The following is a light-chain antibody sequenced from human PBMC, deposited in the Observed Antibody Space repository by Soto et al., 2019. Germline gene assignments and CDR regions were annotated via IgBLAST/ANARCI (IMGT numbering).Light chain of an antibody. V-gene: IGKV1-9*01. Sequence: DIQLTQSPSFLSASVGDRVTITCRASQGISSSLAWYQQKPGKAPNLLIYAASTLQSGVPSRFSGSGSGTEVTLTSSSLQPEDFATYYCPRLNAYPLVFGQGTRLEIK. CDR1: QGISSS. CDR3: PRLNAYPLV. CDR2: AAS. J-gene: IGKJ5*01.